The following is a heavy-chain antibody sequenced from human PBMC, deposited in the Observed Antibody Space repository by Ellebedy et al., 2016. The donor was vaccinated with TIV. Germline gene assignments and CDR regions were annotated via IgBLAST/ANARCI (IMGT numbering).Heavy chain of an antibody. CDR2: ISYDGSNK. Sequence: GGSLRLSXAASGFTFSSYGMHWVRQAPGKGLEWVAVISYDGSNKYYADSVKGRFTISRDNSKNTLYLQMNSLRAEDTAVYYCAKDRLLLRYFDWLGGAGAMDVWGQGTTVTVSS. CDR1: GFTFSSYG. D-gene: IGHD3-9*01. CDR3: AKDRLLLRYFDWLGGAGAMDV. V-gene: IGHV3-30*18. J-gene: IGHJ6*02.